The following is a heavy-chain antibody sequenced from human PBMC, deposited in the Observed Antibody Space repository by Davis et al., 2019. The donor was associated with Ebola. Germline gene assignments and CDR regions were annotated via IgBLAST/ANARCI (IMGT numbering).Heavy chain of an antibody. CDR2: IIPIFGTP. D-gene: IGHD2-15*01. CDR1: GGNLTTFA. V-gene: IGHV1-69*06. Sequence: AASVKVSCKASGGNLTTFAISWVRQAPGQGLEWMGGIIPRQGLEWMGGIIPIFGTPNYAQRFQGRVTITADTSTSTAYMELTSLRSEVTAVYYCATRGLVVVAATPYYYGLDVWGQGTTVTVSS. CDR3: ATRGLVVVAATPYYYGLDV. J-gene: IGHJ6*02.